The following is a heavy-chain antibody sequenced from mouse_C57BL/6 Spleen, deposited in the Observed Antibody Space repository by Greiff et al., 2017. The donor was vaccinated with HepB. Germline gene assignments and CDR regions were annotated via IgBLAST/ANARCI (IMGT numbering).Heavy chain of an antibody. J-gene: IGHJ3*01. CDR1: GFTFSDYG. V-gene: IGHV5-17*01. CDR2: ISSGSSTI. Sequence: DVHLVESGGGLVKPGGSLKLSCAASGFTFSDYGMHWVRQAPEKGLEWVAYISSGSSTIYYADTVKGRFTISRDNAKNTLFLQMTSLRSEDTAMYYCGGFAYWGQGTLVTVSA. CDR3: GGFAY.